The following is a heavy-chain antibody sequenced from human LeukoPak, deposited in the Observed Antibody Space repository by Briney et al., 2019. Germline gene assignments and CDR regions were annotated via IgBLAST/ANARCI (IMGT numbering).Heavy chain of an antibody. CDR2: IYYSGST. J-gene: IGHJ6*02. V-gene: IGHV4-59*08. Sequence: SETLSLTCTVSGGSISSYYWSWLRQPPGKGLEWIGYIYYSGSTNYNPSLKSRVTISVDTSKNQFSLKLSSVTAADTAVYYCARHPYSSSAGVDVWGQGTTVTVSS. CDR1: GGSISSYY. CDR3: ARHPYSSSAGVDV. D-gene: IGHD6-13*01.